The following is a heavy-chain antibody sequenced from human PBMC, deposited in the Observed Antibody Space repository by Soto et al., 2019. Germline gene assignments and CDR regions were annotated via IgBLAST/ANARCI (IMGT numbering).Heavy chain of an antibody. D-gene: IGHD3-3*01. Sequence: SETLSLTCTVSGGSISSSSYYWGWIRQPPGKGLEWIGSIYYRGSTYYNPSLKTRVTISVDTSKNQVSLKLFSVTAADTSVYYCATADGFGVVTPFFEYWGQGILVTVSS. CDR1: GGSISSSSYY. CDR3: ATADGFGVVTPFFEY. J-gene: IGHJ4*02. V-gene: IGHV4-39*01. CDR2: IYYRGST.